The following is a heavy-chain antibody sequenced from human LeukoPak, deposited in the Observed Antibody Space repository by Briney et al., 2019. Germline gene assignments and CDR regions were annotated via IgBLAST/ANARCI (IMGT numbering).Heavy chain of an antibody. CDR1: GGSFSGYY. Sequence: SETLSLTCAVYGGSFSGYYWSWIRQPPGKGLEWIGEINQGGSTNYNPSLKSRVTMSVDTSRNQFSLKLISVTVADTAVYYCARTLLVTTIALDSWGQGTLVTVSS. CDR3: ARTLLVTTIALDS. CDR2: INQGGST. V-gene: IGHV4-34*01. J-gene: IGHJ1*01. D-gene: IGHD5-12*01.